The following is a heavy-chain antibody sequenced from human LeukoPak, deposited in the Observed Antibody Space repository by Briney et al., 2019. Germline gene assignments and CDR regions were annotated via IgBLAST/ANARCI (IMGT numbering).Heavy chain of an antibody. CDR3: ARGIQLWSNNWFDP. CDR2: IYYSGST. Sequence: SETLSLTCAVYGGSFSGYYWSWIRQPPGKGLEWIGSIYYSGSTYYNPSLKSRVTISVDTSKNKFSLKLSSVTAADTAVYYCARGIQLWSNNWFDPWGQGTLVTVSS. J-gene: IGHJ5*02. V-gene: IGHV4-34*01. CDR1: GGSFSGYY. D-gene: IGHD5-18*01.